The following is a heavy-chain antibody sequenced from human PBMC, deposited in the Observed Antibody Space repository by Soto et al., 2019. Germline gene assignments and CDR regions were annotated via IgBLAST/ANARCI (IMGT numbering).Heavy chain of an antibody. Sequence: QAGGSLRLSCAASGFTFGSYGMHWVRQAPGKGLEWVAVISYAGSNKYYADSVKGRFTISRDNSKNTLYLQMNSLRTEDTAIYYCAKDQLDILSGYFDHWGQGTLVTVSS. V-gene: IGHV3-30*18. CDR1: GFTFGSYG. CDR3: AKDQLDILSGYFDH. J-gene: IGHJ4*02. CDR2: ISYAGSNK. D-gene: IGHD3-9*01.